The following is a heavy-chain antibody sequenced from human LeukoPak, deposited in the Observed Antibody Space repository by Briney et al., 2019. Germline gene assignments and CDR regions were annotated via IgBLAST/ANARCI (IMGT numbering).Heavy chain of an antibody. CDR2: ISYDGSNK. Sequence: GGSLRLSCAASGFTFSSYSMHWLRQAPGRGLEWVAFISYDGSNKYYADSVKGRFTISRDNSKSTLYLQMNSLRAEDTAVYYCARESAVYYGSGNDAFDIWGQGTMVTVSS. D-gene: IGHD3-10*01. V-gene: IGHV3-30*04. CDR1: GFTFSSYS. J-gene: IGHJ3*02. CDR3: ARESAVYYGSGNDAFDI.